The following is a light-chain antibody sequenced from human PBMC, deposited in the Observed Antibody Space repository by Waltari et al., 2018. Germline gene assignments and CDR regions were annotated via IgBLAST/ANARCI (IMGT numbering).Light chain of an antibody. CDR1: SGDIGGYNY. V-gene: IGLV2-11*01. CDR3: SSYAGSNTFL. Sequence: QAALTQPPSVSGSPGQSVTLSCTGTSGDIGGYNYVSWYQQHPGKVPKVMIYDVSKRPSGVSDRFSGSKSGNTASLTISGLQAEDEADYYCSSYAGSNTFLFGGGTRLTVL. CDR2: DVS. J-gene: IGLJ2*01.